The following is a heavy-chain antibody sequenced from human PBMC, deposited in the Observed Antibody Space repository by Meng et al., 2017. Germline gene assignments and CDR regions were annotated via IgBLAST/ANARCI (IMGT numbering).Heavy chain of an antibody. Sequence: QVRLVQSGAEVKKPGASVKVSCKASGYTFTGYYMPWVRQAPGQGLEWMGRINPNSGGTNYAQKFQGRVTMTRDTSISTAYMELSSLRSEDTAVYYCARYVAVAGVDYWGQGTLVTVSS. CDR1: GYTFTGYY. V-gene: IGHV1-2*06. CDR2: INPNSGGT. D-gene: IGHD6-19*01. CDR3: ARYVAVAGVDY. J-gene: IGHJ4*02.